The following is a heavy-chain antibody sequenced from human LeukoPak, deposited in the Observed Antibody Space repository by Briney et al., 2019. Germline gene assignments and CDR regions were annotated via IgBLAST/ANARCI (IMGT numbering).Heavy chain of an antibody. CDR1: GLTFSDYW. J-gene: IGHJ6*04. V-gene: IGHV3-7*03. CDR2: IKYDGSEK. Sequence: GGSLRLSCAASGLTFSDYWMYWVRQAPGKGLEWVANIKYDGSEKYYVDSVKGRFTISRDNAKNSLYLQMNSLRVEGTAMYYCATDRGLRWGKGTTVTVSS. CDR3: ATDRGLR.